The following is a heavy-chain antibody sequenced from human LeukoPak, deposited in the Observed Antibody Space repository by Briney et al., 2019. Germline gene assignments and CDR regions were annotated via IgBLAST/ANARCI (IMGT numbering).Heavy chain of an antibody. J-gene: IGHJ4*02. V-gene: IGHV3-7*01. Sequence: GGSLRLSCAASGFSFSRDWMSWVRQAPGKGPEWVASIKLDGSEKYYVDSVKGRFTISRDNAKNSLYLQMNTLRAEDTAVYYCAKEGYWGQGTLVTVSS. CDR1: GFSFSRDW. CDR2: IKLDGSEK. CDR3: AKEGY.